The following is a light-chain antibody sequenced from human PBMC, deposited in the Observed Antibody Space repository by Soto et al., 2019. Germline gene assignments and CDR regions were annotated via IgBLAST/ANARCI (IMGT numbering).Light chain of an antibody. J-gene: IGKJ4*01. CDR2: DAS. CDR3: QQRSNWPLT. Sequence: EIVLTQSPATLSLSPGARDTLSCRASQSVSSYLAWYQQKPGQAPRLLIYDASNRATGIPARFSGSGSGTDFTLTISCLEPEDFAVYSCQQRSNWPLTCGGGTKVEIK. CDR1: QSVSSY. V-gene: IGKV3-11*01.